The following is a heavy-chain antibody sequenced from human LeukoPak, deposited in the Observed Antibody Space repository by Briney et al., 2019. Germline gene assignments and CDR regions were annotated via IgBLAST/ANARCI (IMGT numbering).Heavy chain of an antibody. CDR2: IYSGGST. V-gene: IGHV3-53*05. CDR3: ATNWFDP. J-gene: IGHJ5*02. CDR1: GFTVSSDY. Sequence: GGSLRLSCAASGFTVSSDYMSWVRQAPGKGLEWVSVIYSGGSTYYADSVKGRFTISRDKSKNTVYLQMNSLRFEDTAMYYCATNWFDPWGQGTLVTVSS.